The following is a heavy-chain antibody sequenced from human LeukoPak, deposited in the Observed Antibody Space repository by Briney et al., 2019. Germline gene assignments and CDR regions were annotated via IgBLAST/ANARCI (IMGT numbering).Heavy chain of an antibody. V-gene: IGHV4-39*01. J-gene: IGHJ4*02. Sequence: SETLSLTCTVSGGSISSRSYYWGWIRQPPGKGLEWIGSFYYTGSTFYNPSLKSRVTISVGTSKNQFSLKLSSVTAADTAVYYCARRTKTGTTDCWGQGTLVTVSS. CDR1: GGSISSRSYY. CDR3: ARRTKTGTTDC. CDR2: FYYTGST. D-gene: IGHD1-1*01.